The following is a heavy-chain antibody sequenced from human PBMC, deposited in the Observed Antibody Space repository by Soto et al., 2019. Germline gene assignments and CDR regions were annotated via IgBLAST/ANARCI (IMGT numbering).Heavy chain of an antibody. J-gene: IGHJ3*02. CDR1: GCSISSYY. V-gene: IGHV4-59*01. CDR2: IYYSGST. CDR3: AAVSKYCSGGSCYSPRAFDI. D-gene: IGHD2-15*01. Sequence: SETLSLTCTVSGCSISSYYWSLIRQPPGKGLEWIGYIYYSGSTNYNPSLKSRVTISVDTSKNQFSLKLSSVTAADTAVYYCAAVSKYCSGGSCYSPRAFDIWGQGTMVTVSS.